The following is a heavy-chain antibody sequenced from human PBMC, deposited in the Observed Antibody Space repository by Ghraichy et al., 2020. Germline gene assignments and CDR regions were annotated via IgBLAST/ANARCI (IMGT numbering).Heavy chain of an antibody. Sequence: SETLSLTCAVYGGSFSGYYWSWIRQPPGKGLEWIGEINHSGSTNYNPSLKSRVTISVDTSKNQFSLKLSSVTAADTAVYYCARARRWLQSSDAFDIWGQGTMVTVSS. V-gene: IGHV4-34*01. CDR2: INHSGST. CDR1: GGSFSGYY. CDR3: ARARRWLQSSDAFDI. D-gene: IGHD5-24*01. J-gene: IGHJ3*02.